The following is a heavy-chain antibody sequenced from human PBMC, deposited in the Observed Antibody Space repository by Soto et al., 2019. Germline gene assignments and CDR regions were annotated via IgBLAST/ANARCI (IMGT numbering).Heavy chain of an antibody. CDR2: INWNGGST. Sequence: GGSLRLSCAASGFTFDDYGMSWVRQAPGKGLEWVSGINWNGGSTGYADSVKGRFTISRDNAKNSLYLQMNSLRAEDTALYHCASIAARRSVTGSYYYTDFCGKGTTVTVSS. D-gene: IGHD6-6*01. CDR1: GFTFDDYG. CDR3: ASIAARRSVTGSYYYTDF. J-gene: IGHJ6*03. V-gene: IGHV3-20*01.